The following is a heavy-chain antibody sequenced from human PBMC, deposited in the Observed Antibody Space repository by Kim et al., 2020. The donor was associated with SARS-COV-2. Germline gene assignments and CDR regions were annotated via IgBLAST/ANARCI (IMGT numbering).Heavy chain of an antibody. V-gene: IGHV1-18*01. CDR2: ISAYNGNT. CDR1: GYTFTSYG. J-gene: IGHJ4*02. Sequence: ASVKVSCKASGYTFTSYGISWVRQAPGQGLEWMGWISAYNGNTNYAQKLQGRVTMTTDTSTSTAYMELRSLRSDDTAVYYCARVPEGHFDILTGYRGYFDYWGQGTLVTVSS. D-gene: IGHD3-9*01. CDR3: ARVPEGHFDILTGYRGYFDY.